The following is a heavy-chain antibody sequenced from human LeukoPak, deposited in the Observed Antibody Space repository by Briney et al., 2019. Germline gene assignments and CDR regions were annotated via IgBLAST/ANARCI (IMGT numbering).Heavy chain of an antibody. CDR2: ISYSGST. CDR1: GGSISSYC. D-gene: IGHD6-19*01. Sequence: SETLSLTCTVSGGSISSYCWSRIRQPPGKGLEWIGYISYSGSTNYNPSLKSRVTISLDTSKNQFSLKLSSVTAADSAVYYCARRDHYSSGWYDWGQGSLVTVSS. V-gene: IGHV4-59*08. J-gene: IGHJ1*01. CDR3: ARRDHYSSGWYD.